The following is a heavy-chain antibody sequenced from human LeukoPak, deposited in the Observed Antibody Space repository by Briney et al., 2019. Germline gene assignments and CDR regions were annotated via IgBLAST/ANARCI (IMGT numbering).Heavy chain of an antibody. Sequence: SETLSLTCTVSGVSISNYYWSWIRQPPGKGLEWIGYIDYRGSTKNPSLKSRVTISVDTSKNQFSLKLSSVTAADTAVYYCARGSWGPYYFDYWGQGTLVTVSS. CDR1: GVSISNYY. D-gene: IGHD7-27*01. CDR2: IDYRGST. J-gene: IGHJ4*02. CDR3: ARGSWGPYYFDY. V-gene: IGHV4-59*12.